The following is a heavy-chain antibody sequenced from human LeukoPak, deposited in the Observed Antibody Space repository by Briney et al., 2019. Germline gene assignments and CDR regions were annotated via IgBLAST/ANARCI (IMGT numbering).Heavy chain of an antibody. Sequence: GGSLRLSCTASGFTFSSYAMNWVRQAPGKGLGWVSGIGAGGTFTYYADSVKGRFTISRDNSRNTLYLQMDSLRAEDTAVYYCAKRRGAAAAGTNYDYWGQGTLVTVSS. J-gene: IGHJ4*02. V-gene: IGHV3-23*01. CDR2: IGAGGTFT. CDR1: GFTFSSYA. CDR3: AKRRGAAAAGTNYDY. D-gene: IGHD6-13*01.